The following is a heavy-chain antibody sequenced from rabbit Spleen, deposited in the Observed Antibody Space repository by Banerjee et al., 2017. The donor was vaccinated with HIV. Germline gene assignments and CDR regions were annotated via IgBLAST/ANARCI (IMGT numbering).Heavy chain of an antibody. V-gene: IGHV1S40*01. Sequence: VESGGDLVKPGASLTLTCTASGVSFGSSSYMCWVRQAPGKGLEWIACIDPGSSGFTYFATWAKGRFTCSKTSSTTVTLQMTRLTAADTATYFCARDTSSSFSSYGMDLWGPGTLVTVS. CDR2: IDPGSSGFT. D-gene: IGHD1-1*01. J-gene: IGHJ6*01. CDR1: GVSFGSSSY. CDR3: ARDTSSSFSSYGMDL.